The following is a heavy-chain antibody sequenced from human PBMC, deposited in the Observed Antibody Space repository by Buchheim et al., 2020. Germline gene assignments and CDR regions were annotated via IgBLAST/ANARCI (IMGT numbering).Heavy chain of an antibody. CDR1: GFTFSSYA. Sequence: QVQLVESGGGVVQPGRSLRLSCAASGFTFSSYAMHWVRQAPGKGLEWVAVISYDGSNKYYADSVKGRFTISRDNSKNTLYLQMNSLRAEDTAVYYCARGGYCISTSCYTVVPNPDYWGQGTL. CDR3: ARGGYCISTSCYTVVPNPDY. CDR2: ISYDGSNK. J-gene: IGHJ4*02. D-gene: IGHD2-2*01. V-gene: IGHV3-30-3*01.